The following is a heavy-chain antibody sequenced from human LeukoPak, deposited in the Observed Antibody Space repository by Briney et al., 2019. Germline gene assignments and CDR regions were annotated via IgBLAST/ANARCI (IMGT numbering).Heavy chain of an antibody. D-gene: IGHD1-26*01. V-gene: IGHV3-21*04. J-gene: IGHJ4*02. Sequence: PGGSLRLSCAASGFTFSSYSMNWVRQAPGKGLEWVSSISSSSSYIYYADSVKGRFTISRDNSKNTLYLQMNSLRAEDTAVYYCAKVGAGLFDYWGQGTLVTVSS. CDR1: GFTFSSYS. CDR2: ISSSSSYI. CDR3: AKVGAGLFDY.